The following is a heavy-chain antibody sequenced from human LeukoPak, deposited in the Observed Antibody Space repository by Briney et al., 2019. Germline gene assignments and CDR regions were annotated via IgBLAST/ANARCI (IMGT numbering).Heavy chain of an antibody. D-gene: IGHD1-26*01. CDR1: GYTFTYRY. V-gene: IGHV1-45*02. J-gene: IGHJ3*02. CDR2: ITPFNGNT. Sequence: GASVKVSCKASGYTFTYRYLHWVRQAPGQALEWMGWITPFNGNTNYAQKFQDRVTITRDRSMSTAYMELSSLRSEDTAMYYCASISGSYGRTDAFDIWGQGTMVTVSS. CDR3: ASISGSYGRTDAFDI.